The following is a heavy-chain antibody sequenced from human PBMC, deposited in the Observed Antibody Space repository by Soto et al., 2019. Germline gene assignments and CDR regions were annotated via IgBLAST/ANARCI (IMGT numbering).Heavy chain of an antibody. CDR1: GGSVSSGSYY. D-gene: IGHD5-18*01. V-gene: IGHV4-61*01. CDR2: IYYSGST. J-gene: IGHJ4*02. Sequence: SETLSLTCTVSGGSVSSGSYYWSWIRQPPGKGLEWIGYIYYSGSTNYNPSLKSRVTISVDTSKSQFPLKLSSVTAADTAVYYCARGALYTAMVRGGFDYWGQGTLVTVSS. CDR3: ARGALYTAMVRGGFDY.